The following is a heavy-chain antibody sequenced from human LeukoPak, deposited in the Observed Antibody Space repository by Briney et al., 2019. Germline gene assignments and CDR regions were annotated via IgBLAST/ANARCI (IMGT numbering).Heavy chain of an antibody. V-gene: IGHV3-7*01. D-gene: IGHD1-1*01. J-gene: IGHJ4*02. CDR2: IKQDGSEK. CDR3: AREGRLDGPRGGDGNY. CDR1: GFTFSSYW. Sequence: GGSLRLSCAASGFTFSSYWMSWVRQAPGKGREWGANIKQDGSEKYYVDSVKGRFTISRDNAKNSLYLQINSMRAEATPVYYCAREGRLDGPRGGDGNYWGQGTLVTVSS.